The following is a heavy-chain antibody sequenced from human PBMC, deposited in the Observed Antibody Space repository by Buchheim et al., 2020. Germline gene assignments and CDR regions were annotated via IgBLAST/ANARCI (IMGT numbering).Heavy chain of an antibody. CDR1: GFTFSSYG. CDR3: AKVPGQTTVPSPFDY. Sequence: QVQLVESGGGVVQPGRSLRLSCAASGFTFSSYGMHWVRQAPGKGLEWVAVISYDGSNKYYADSVKGRFTISRDNSKNTLYLQTNSLRAEDTAVYYCAKVPGQTTVPSPFDYWGQGTL. J-gene: IGHJ4*02. CDR2: ISYDGSNK. D-gene: IGHD4-17*01. V-gene: IGHV3-30*18.